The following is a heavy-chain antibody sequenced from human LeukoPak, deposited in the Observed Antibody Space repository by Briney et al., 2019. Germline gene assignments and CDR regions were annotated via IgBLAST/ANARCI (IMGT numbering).Heavy chain of an antibody. V-gene: IGHV3-30*18. D-gene: IGHD4-17*01. CDR1: GFTFSSYG. CDR2: ISYDGSNK. J-gene: IGHJ1*01. CDR3: ANDYGDYKYFQH. Sequence: PGRSLRLSCAASGFTFSSYGMHWVRQAPGKGLEWVAVISYDGSNKYYADSVKGRFTISRDNSKNTLYLQMNSLRAEDTAVYYCANDYGDYKYFQHWGQGTLVTVSS.